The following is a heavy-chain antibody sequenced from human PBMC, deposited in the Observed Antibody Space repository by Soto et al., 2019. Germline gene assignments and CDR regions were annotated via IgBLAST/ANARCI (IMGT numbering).Heavy chain of an antibody. CDR2: ISYDGSNK. D-gene: IGHD6-19*01. CDR3: ARDRFRVAVAGTDYYYYGMDV. CDR1: GFTFSSYA. Sequence: GGSLRLSCAASGFTFSSYAMHWVRQAPGKGLEWVAVISYDGSNKYYADSVKGRFTISRDNSKNTLYLQMNSLRAEDTAVYYCARDRFRVAVAGTDYYYYGMDVWGQGTTVTVSS. J-gene: IGHJ6*02. V-gene: IGHV3-30-3*01.